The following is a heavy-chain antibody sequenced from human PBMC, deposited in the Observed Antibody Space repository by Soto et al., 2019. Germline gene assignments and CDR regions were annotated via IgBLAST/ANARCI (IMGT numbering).Heavy chain of an antibody. CDR2: IIPVFGTP. CDR1: GYTFTRSG. D-gene: IGHD3-22*01. J-gene: IGHJ6*02. CDR3: ARGDATKIVVTTYYAMDV. V-gene: IGHV1-69*13. Sequence: SVKVSCKASGYTFTRSGISWARQAPGQGLEWMGAIIPVFGTPNYAQKFQDRVTITADESTTTVYMEVRSLTSEDTAVYYCARGDATKIVVTTYYAMDVWGQGTTVTVSS.